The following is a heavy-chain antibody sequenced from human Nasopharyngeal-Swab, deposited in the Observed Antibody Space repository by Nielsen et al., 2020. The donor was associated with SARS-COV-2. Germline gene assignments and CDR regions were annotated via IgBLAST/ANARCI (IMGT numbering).Heavy chain of an antibody. D-gene: IGHD3-3*01. V-gene: IGHV3-21*01. CDR1: GFTFSSYS. Sequence: GESLKISCAASGFTFSSYSMNWVRQAPGKGLEWVSSISSSSSYIYYADSVKGRFTISRDNAKNSLYLQMNSLRAEDTAVYYCARDPYYDLSYFDYCGQGTLVTVSS. CDR2: ISSSSSYI. J-gene: IGHJ4*02. CDR3: ARDPYYDLSYFDY.